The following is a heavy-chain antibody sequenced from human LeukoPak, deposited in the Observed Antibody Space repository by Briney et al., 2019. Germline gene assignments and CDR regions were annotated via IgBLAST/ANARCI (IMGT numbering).Heavy chain of an antibody. D-gene: IGHD6-19*01. J-gene: IGHJ4*02. Sequence: GGSLRLSCAASGFTFSSYALTWVRQAPGKGLECVSGISGSGGSTYYADSLKGRLTISRDNSKNTLYLQINSLRADDTAVFYCARGGLGSAFDNWGQGTLVTVSS. CDR3: ARGGLGSAFDN. CDR2: ISGSGGST. CDR1: GFTFSSYA. V-gene: IGHV3-23*01.